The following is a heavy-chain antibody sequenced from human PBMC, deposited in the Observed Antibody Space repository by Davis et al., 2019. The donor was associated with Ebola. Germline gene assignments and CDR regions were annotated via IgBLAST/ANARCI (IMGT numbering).Heavy chain of an antibody. J-gene: IGHJ6*02. CDR1: AYPFTDYF. CDR2: INAGNGNT. D-gene: IGHD4-17*01. CDR3: ARVRTTVTNRYYYYGMDV. Sequence: AASVKVSCKASAYPFTDYFLHWVRQAPGQGLEWMGWINAGNGNTKYSQKFQGRVTITRDTSASTAYMELRSLRSDDTAVYYCARVRTTVTNRYYYYGMDVWGQGTTVTVSS. V-gene: IGHV1/OR15-3*02.